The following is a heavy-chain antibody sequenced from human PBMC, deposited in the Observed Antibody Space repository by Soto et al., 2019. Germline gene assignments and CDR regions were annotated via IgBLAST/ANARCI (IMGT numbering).Heavy chain of an antibody. V-gene: IGHV3-30*18. J-gene: IGHJ5*02. CDR3: AKGISSGWYWGWFDP. CDR1: GFTFSSYG. CDR2: ISYDGSNK. Sequence: GGSLRLSCAASGFTFSSYGMHWVRQAPGKGLEWVAVISYDGSNKYYADSVKGRFTISRDNSKNTLYLQMNSLRAEDTAVYYCAKGISSGWYWGWFDPWGQGTLVTVSS. D-gene: IGHD6-19*01.